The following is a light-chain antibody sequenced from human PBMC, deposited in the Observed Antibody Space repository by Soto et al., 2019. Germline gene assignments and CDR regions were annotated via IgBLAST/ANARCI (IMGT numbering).Light chain of an antibody. CDR2: EVS. CDR3: CSYGGSRAV. CDR1: SSDVGSHNL. J-gene: IGLJ7*01. V-gene: IGLV2-23*02. Sequence: QSALTQPASVSGSPGQSITISCTGTSSDVGSHNLVSWYQQHPGQAPKLMIYEVSKRPLGVSTRFSASNSGNTASLTISGLQAEHEADYYCCSYGGSRAVFGGGTQLTVL.